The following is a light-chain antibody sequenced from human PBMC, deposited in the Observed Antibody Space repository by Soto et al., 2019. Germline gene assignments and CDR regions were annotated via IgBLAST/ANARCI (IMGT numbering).Light chain of an antibody. J-gene: IGKJ2*01. CDR2: GAS. V-gene: IGKV3-20*01. CDR3: QQYGSSPDT. CDR1: QSVSSSY. Sequence: EIVLTQSPGTLSLSPGERATLSCRASQSVSSSYLAWYQQKPGQAPRLLIYGASSRATGIPDRFSGSGSGTDFTHTSSRLEPEDFAEYYCQQYGSSPDTFGQGTKLEIK.